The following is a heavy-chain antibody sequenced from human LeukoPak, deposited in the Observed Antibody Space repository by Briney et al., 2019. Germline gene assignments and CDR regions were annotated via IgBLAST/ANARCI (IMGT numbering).Heavy chain of an antibody. CDR2: ISSSGSTI. CDR1: GFTFGSYE. Sequence: PGGSLRLSCAASGFTFGSYEMNWVRQAPGKGLEWVSYISSSGSTIYYADSVKGRFTISRDNAKNSLYLQVNSLRAEDTAVYYCARETRTTYYYYGMDVWGQGTTVTVSS. V-gene: IGHV3-48*03. J-gene: IGHJ6*02. D-gene: IGHD4-11*01. CDR3: ARETRTTYYYYGMDV.